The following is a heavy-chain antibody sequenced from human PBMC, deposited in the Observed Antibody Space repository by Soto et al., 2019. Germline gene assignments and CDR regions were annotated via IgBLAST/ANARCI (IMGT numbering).Heavy chain of an antibody. V-gene: IGHV3-21*01. CDR2: ISSSSSYI. J-gene: IGHJ6*02. Sequence: GGSLRLSCAASGFTFSSYSMNWVRQAPGKGLEWVSSISSSSSYIYYADSVKGRFTISRDNAKNSLYLQMNSLRAEDTAVYYCAGGTYYDFWSDYSGMDVWGQGTTVTVSS. CDR1: GFTFSSYS. CDR3: AGGTYYDFWSDYSGMDV. D-gene: IGHD3-3*01.